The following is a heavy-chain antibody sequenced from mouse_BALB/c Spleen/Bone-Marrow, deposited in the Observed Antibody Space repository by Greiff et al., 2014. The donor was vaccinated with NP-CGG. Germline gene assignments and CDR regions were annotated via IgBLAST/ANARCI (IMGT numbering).Heavy chain of an antibody. D-gene: IGHD2-14*01. CDR2: ISDGSTYT. CDR1: GFTFSDYY. V-gene: IGHV5-4*02. Sequence: VESGGGLVKPGGSLKLSCAASGFTFSDYYMYWVRQTPEKRLEWVATISDGSTYTYYPDSVKGRFTISRDNAKNNLYLQMSSLKSEDTALYYCARDRGVQGYAMDYWGQGTSVTVSS. CDR3: ARDRGVQGYAMDY. J-gene: IGHJ4*01.